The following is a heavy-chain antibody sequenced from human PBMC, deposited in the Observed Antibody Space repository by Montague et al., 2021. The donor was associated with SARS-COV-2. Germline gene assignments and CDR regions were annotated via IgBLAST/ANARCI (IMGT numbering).Heavy chain of an antibody. V-gene: IGHV4-59*13. CDR2: IYYSGST. CDR3: AREPDYGDYFDY. J-gene: IGHJ4*02. D-gene: IGHD4-17*01. Sequence: SETLSLTCTVSGGSISSYYWSWIRQPPGKRLEWIGYIYYSGSTNCNPSLKSRVTISVDTSKNQFSLKLSSVTAADTAVYYCAREPDYGDYFDYWGQGTLVTVSS. CDR1: GGSISSYY.